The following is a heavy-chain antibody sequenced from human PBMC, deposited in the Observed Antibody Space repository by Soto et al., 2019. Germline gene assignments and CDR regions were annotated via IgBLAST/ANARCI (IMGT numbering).Heavy chain of an antibody. V-gene: IGHV3-30-3*01. CDR1: GFTFSSYA. D-gene: IGHD3-3*01. CDR3: ARVCITIFGVVIIDNYYYGMDV. Sequence: GGSLRLSCAASGFTFSSYAMHWVRQAPGKGLEWVAVISYDGSNKYYADSVKGRFTISRDNSKNTLYLQMNSLRAEDTAVYYCARVCITIFGVVIIDNYYYGMDVWGQGTTVTVSS. CDR2: ISYDGSNK. J-gene: IGHJ6*02.